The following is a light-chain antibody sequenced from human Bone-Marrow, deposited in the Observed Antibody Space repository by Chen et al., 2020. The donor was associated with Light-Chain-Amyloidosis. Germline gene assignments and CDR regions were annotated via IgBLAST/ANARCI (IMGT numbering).Light chain of an antibody. CDR3: QVWDSATDHPM. Sequence: SFLLTQPPSVSVAPGQTASITCGEDNIGRESVHWYQQKPGQAPVLVVFDDRDRPSGIPDRFSGSNSGNTATLTISRVGAGDEADYYCQVWDSATDHPMFGGGTRLSVL. CDR2: DDR. J-gene: IGLJ3*02. V-gene: IGLV3-21*02. CDR1: NIGRES.